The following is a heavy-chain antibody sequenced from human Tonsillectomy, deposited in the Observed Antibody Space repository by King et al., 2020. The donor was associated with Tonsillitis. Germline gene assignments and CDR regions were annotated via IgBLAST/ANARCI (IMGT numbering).Heavy chain of an antibody. CDR2: ISGSGGGS. D-gene: IGHD4/OR15-4a*01. CDR1: GFTFSTYA. Sequence: VQLVESGGGLVQPGGSLRLSCAVSGFTFSTYAMSWVRQAPGKGLEWVSSISGSGGGSYYADSVKGRFTISRDKSKNTLYLQMNSLRAEDTAVYYCAGMLTRVYYYFFYMDVWGKGTTVTVSS. J-gene: IGHJ6*03. CDR3: AGMLTRVYYYFFYMDV. V-gene: IGHV3-23*04.